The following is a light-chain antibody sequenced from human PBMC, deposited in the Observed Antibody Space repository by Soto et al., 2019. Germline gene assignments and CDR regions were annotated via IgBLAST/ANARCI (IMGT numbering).Light chain of an antibody. CDR1: QSINRNY. Sequence: EIVLTQSPGTLSLSPGERATLSCRASQSINRNYLAWHQQKPGQAPRLLIYGASSRATDIPDRFSGSGSGTDFTLTISRLEPEDFAVYYCQQYGSVPRTFGQGTKVDIK. V-gene: IGKV3-20*01. CDR3: QQYGSVPRT. J-gene: IGKJ1*01. CDR2: GAS.